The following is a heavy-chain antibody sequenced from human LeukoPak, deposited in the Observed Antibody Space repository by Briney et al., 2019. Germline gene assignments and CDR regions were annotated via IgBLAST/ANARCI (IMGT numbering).Heavy chain of an antibody. D-gene: IGHD3-22*01. CDR3: ARGDTMIVVVGFDY. V-gene: IGHV3-33*01. CDR1: GFTFSSYG. Sequence: GGSLRLSCAASGFTFSSYGMHWVRQAPGKGLEWVAVMWYDGSNKYYADSVKGRFTISRDNSKNTLYLQMNSLRAEDTAVYYCARGDTMIVVVGFDYWGQGTLVTVSS. CDR2: MWYDGSNK. J-gene: IGHJ4*02.